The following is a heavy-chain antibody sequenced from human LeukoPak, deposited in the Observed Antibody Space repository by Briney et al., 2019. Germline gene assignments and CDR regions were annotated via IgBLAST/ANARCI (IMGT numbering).Heavy chain of an antibody. V-gene: IGHV4-61*01. CDR2: VYYSGST. CDR1: GGSVTSDNYY. J-gene: IGHJ4*02. CDR3: ATRDPFIAAAPSD. D-gene: IGHD6-13*01. Sequence: SETLSLTCTVSGGSVTSDNYYWTWIRQPPGKGLEWIGYVYYSGSTNYNPSLKSRVTISLDTSKNQFSLKLSSVTAADTAVYYCATRDPFIAAAPSDWGQGTLVTVSS.